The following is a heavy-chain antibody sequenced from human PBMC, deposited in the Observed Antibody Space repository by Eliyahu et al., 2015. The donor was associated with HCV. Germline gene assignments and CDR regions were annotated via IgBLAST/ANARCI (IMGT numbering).Heavy chain of an antibody. CDR1: GFTFSSXA. CDR3: AKDQAYSGSYLDY. J-gene: IGHJ4*02. D-gene: IGHD1-26*01. V-gene: IGHV3-23*01. Sequence: EVQLLESGGGLVQPGGSLRLSXAASGFTFSSXAMSWVRQAPGKGLEWVSAISGSGGSTYYADSVKGRFTISRDNSKNTLYLQMNSLRAEDTAVYYCAKDQAYSGSYLDYWGQGTLVTVSS. CDR2: ISGSGGST.